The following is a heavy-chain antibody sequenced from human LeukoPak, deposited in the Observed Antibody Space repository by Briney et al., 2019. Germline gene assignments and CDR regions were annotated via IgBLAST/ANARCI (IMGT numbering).Heavy chain of an antibody. V-gene: IGHV4-31*03. CDR2: IYYSGST. CDR3: ARGGSAAAAGTHFDY. D-gene: IGHD6-13*01. CDR1: GGSISSGGYY. J-gene: IGHJ4*02. Sequence: SETLSLTCTVSGGSISSGGYYWSWLRQHPGKGLEWIGCIYYSGSTYYNPSLKSRVTISADTSKNQFSLKLSSVTAADTAVYYCARGGSAAAAGTHFDYWGQGTLVTVSS.